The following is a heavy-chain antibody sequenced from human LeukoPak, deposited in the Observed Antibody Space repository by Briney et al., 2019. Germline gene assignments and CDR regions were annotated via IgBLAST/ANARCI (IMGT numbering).Heavy chain of an antibody. CDR1: GFTFSDYY. J-gene: IGHJ4*02. CDR3: ARERYDFWSGYHDY. V-gene: IGHV3-11*04. D-gene: IGHD3-3*01. CDR2: ISTSGDTI. Sequence: GGSLRLSCAASGFTFSDYYMSWVRQAPGKGLERVSYISTSGDTIYYADSVKGRFTISRDNAKNSMYLQINSLTAEDTAVYYCARERYDFWSGYHDYWGQGTLVTVSS.